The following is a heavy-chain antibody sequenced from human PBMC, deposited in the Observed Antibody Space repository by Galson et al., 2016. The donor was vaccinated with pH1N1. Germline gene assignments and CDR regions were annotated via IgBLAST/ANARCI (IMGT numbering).Heavy chain of an antibody. J-gene: IGHJ4*02. CDR3: ARIYSHYSSYEYYFDY. CDR2: IDWDDDK. D-gene: IGHD6-6*01. CDR1: GFSLSTSGMC. V-gene: IGHV2-70*01. Sequence: PALVKPTQTLTLTCTFSGFSLSTSGMCVSWIRQPPGKALEWLALIDWDDDKYYSTSLKTRLTISKDTTKNQVVLTMPNMDPCDTATYYCARIYSHYSSYEYYFDYWGQGTLGTVSS.